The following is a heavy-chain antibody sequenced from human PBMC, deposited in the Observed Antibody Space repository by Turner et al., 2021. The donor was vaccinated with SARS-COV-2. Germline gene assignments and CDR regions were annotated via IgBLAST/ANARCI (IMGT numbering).Heavy chain of an antibody. V-gene: IGHV4-34*01. CDR2: IGPSGST. D-gene: IGHD6-19*01. Sequence: QVQLQQWGAGLFQPSETLSLTCAVYGGSSSEDSWTWVRQPPGKGLEWIGEIGPSGSTNYSPSLKSRLTISVDRSNNQLFLQLSSLTAADTAVYYCARRGPHTGWSFDYWGQGTLVTVSS. CDR1: GGSSSEDS. CDR3: ARRGPHTGWSFDY. J-gene: IGHJ4*02.